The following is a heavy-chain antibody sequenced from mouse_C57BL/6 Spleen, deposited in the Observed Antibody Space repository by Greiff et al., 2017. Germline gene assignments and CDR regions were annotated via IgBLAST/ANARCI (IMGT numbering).Heavy chain of an antibody. CDR2: IRLKSDNYAT. D-gene: IGHD2-4*01. CDR3: TKGDYVAFAY. J-gene: IGHJ3*01. V-gene: IGHV6-3*01. CDR1: GFTFSNYW. Sequence: EVQLVESGGGLVQPGGSMKLSCVASGFTFSNYWMNWVRQSPEKGLEWVAQIRLKSDNYATHYAESVKGRFTISRDDSKSSVYLQMNNLRAEDTGIYYCTKGDYVAFAYWGQGTLVTVSA.